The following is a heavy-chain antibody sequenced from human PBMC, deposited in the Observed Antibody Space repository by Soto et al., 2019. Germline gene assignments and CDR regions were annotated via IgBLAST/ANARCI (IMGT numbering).Heavy chain of an antibody. J-gene: IGHJ6*03. CDR3: ARVLYSSSPGYYYYYYMDV. Sequence: SETLSLTCTVSGGSISSGGYYWSWIRQHPGKGLEWIGYIYYSGSTYYNPSLKSRVTISVDTSKNQFSLKLSSVTAADTAVYYCARVLYSSSPGYYYYYYMDVWGKGTTVTVSS. CDR2: IYYSGST. V-gene: IGHV4-31*03. D-gene: IGHD6-6*01. CDR1: GGSISSGGYY.